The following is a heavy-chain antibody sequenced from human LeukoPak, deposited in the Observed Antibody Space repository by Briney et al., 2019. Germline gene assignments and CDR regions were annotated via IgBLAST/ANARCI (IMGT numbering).Heavy chain of an antibody. CDR3: ARLRGNYFPDY. Sequence: KASETLSLTCTVSGGSISGYYWTWIRQPPGKGLEWIGYIYYGGSTNYTPSLKSRVTISVDTSKNQFSLRLSSVTAADTAVYYCARLRGNYFPDYWGQGTLVTVSS. V-gene: IGHV4-59*01. CDR2: IYYGGST. D-gene: IGHD4-11*01. J-gene: IGHJ4*02. CDR1: GGSISGYY.